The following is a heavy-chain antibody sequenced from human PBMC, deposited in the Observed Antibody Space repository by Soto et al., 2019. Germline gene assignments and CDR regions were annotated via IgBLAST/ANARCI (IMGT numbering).Heavy chain of an antibody. CDR2: IGTAGDT. Sequence: PGGSLRLSCAASGFTFSSYDMHWVRQATGKGLEWVSAIGTAGDTYYPGSVKGRFTISRENAKNSLYLQMNSLRAEDTAVYYCARGPRVTTDMNGMDVWGQGTTVTVSS. D-gene: IGHD4-17*01. CDR3: ARGPRVTTDMNGMDV. V-gene: IGHV3-13*01. CDR1: GFTFSSYD. J-gene: IGHJ6*02.